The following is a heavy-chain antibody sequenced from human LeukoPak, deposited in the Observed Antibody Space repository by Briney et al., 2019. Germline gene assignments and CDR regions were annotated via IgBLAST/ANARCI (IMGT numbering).Heavy chain of an antibody. CDR2: ISSSSSYI. V-gene: IGHV3-21*01. CDR1: GFTFDDYG. J-gene: IGHJ4*02. Sequence: GGSLRLSCAASGFTFDDYGMSWVRQAPGKGLEWVSSISSSSSYIYYADSVKGRFTISRDNAKNSLYLQMNSLRAEDTAVYYCARDQDCSSTSCYPLDYWGQGTLVTVSS. CDR3: ARDQDCSSTSCYPLDY. D-gene: IGHD2-2*01.